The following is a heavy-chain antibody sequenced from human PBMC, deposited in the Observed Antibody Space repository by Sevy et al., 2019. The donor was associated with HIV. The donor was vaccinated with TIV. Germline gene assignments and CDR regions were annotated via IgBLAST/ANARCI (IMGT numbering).Heavy chain of an antibody. CDR1: GFTFSSYS. CDR3: ARDGGVYCSSTSCYPLDAFDI. Sequence: GGSLRLSCAASGFTFSSYSMNWVRQAPGKGLEWVSYISSSSTIYYADSVKGRFTICRDNAKNSLYLQMNSLRAEDTAVYYCARDGGVYCSSTSCYPLDAFDIWGQGTMVTVSS. CDR2: ISSSSTI. V-gene: IGHV3-48*01. D-gene: IGHD2-2*01. J-gene: IGHJ3*02.